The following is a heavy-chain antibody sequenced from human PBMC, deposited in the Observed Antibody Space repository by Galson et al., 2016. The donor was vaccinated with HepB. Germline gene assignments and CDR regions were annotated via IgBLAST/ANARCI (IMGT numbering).Heavy chain of an antibody. CDR2: MNPNSGKT. CDR3: TRALSSGTPGP. CDR1: GYPFSSYD. V-gene: IGHV1-8*01. D-gene: IGHD1-7*01. Sequence: SVKVSCKASGYPFSSYDFNWVRQAAGQGLEWMGWMNPNSGKTGYAQKFQVRVTMTRNTSISTAYMELSSLRSEDTAVYYCTRALSSGTPGPWGQGTLVTVS. J-gene: IGHJ5*02.